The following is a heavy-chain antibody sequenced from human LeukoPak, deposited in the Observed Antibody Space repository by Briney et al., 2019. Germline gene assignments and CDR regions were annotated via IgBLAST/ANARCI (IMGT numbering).Heavy chain of an antibody. D-gene: IGHD2-15*01. V-gene: IGHV3-73*01. Sequence: PGGSLKLSCAASGFTFSGSTMHWVRQASGKGLEWVGRIRSKANSYATAYAASVKGRFTISRDDSKNTAYLQMNSLKTEDTAVYYCTRSGSGNYYDYWGQGTLVTVSS. CDR2: IRSKANSYAT. CDR1: GFTFSGST. J-gene: IGHJ4*02. CDR3: TRSGSGNYYDY.